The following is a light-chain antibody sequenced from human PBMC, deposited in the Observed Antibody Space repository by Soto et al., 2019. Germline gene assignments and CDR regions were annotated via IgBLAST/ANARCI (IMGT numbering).Light chain of an antibody. CDR2: ATS. CDR1: QSVSRN. Sequence: EIVMTQSPATLSVSPGERVTLSCRASQSVSRNLAWYQQKPGQAPRLLIYATSTRAADIPGRFSGSGSGTKFTLTISSLQSEDFAVYYCQQYLNWPPMYTFGQGTKLEIK. V-gene: IGKV3-15*01. CDR3: QQYLNWPPMYT. J-gene: IGKJ2*01.